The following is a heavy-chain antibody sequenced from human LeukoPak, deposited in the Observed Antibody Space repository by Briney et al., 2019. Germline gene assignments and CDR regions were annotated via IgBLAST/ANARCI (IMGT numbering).Heavy chain of an antibody. Sequence: PGGSLRLSCAASGFTFSSYWMSWVRQAPGKGLEWVANIKQDGSEKYYVDSVKGRFTISRDNAKNSLYLQMNSLRAEDTAVYYCARRRDNWNDALNYWGQGTLVTVSS. V-gene: IGHV3-7*01. D-gene: IGHD1-20*01. CDR1: GFTFSSYW. J-gene: IGHJ4*02. CDR3: ARRRDNWNDALNY. CDR2: IKQDGSEK.